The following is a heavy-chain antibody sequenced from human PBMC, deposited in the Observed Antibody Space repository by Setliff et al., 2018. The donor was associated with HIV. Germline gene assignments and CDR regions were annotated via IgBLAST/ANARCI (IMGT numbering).Heavy chain of an antibody. CDR1: GGSINNYY. D-gene: IGHD3-9*01. CDR3: ARGFTNYDIMTGYPRAPYYYYYMDV. V-gene: IGHV4-4*07. CDR2: IYTSGST. J-gene: IGHJ6*03. Sequence: SETLSLTCSVYGGSINNYYWSWIRQPAGKGLEWIGRIYTSGSTNYNPSLKRRVTMSVDTSKNHFSLKLRSVTAADTAVCYCARGFTNYDIMTGYPRAPYYYYYMDVWGKGTTVTVSS.